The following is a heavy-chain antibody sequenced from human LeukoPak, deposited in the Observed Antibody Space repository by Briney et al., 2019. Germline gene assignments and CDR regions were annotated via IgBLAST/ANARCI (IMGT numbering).Heavy chain of an antibody. CDR2: ISSGTSYI. CDR1: GFTFSSYS. J-gene: IGHJ4*02. CDR3: ARHLSGVTGYTYGRGIDY. V-gene: IGHV3-21*01. Sequence: GGSLRLSCAASGFTFSSYSMNWVRQAPGKGLEWVSSISSGTSYIYYADSGKGRFTISRDNAKTSLYLQMISLRAEDTAVYYCARHLSGVTGYTYGRGIDYWGQGTLVTVSS. D-gene: IGHD5-18*01.